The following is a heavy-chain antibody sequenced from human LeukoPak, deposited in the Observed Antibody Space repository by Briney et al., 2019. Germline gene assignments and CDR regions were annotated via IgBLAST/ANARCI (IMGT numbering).Heavy chain of an antibody. D-gene: IGHD6-25*01. V-gene: IGHV4-30-2*01. CDR3: ARLTNSAAAAPFDY. Sequence: SQTLSLTCTVSGGSISSGGYYWSWVRQPPGKGLEWIGYIYHSGSTYYNPSLKSRVTISVDRTKNQFSLKLSSVTAADTAVYYCARLTNSAAAAPFDYWGQGTLVTVSS. CDR1: GGSISSGGYY. CDR2: IYHSGST. J-gene: IGHJ4*02.